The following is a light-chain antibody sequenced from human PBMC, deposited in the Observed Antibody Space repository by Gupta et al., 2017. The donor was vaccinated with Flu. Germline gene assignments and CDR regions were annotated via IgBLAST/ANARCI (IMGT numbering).Light chain of an antibody. CDR1: ESVSSTF. V-gene: IGKV3-20*01. CDR2: GAA. CDR3: QHSAGSQRT. J-gene: IGKJ3*01. Sequence: EIVLTQSPGTLSLSPGEKATLSCRASESVSSTFLGWYQQKPGQAPRVLICGAATRAPGIPDRFSGSGSGTDFTLTIGRLEPEDSAVYYCQHSAGSQRTFGPGTKVDIK.